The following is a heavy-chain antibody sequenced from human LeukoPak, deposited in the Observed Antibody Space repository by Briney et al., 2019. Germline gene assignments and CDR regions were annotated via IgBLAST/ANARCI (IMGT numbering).Heavy chain of an antibody. CDR1: GGSFSAYY. CDR3: ARLPLGAFAEFLNFDY. J-gene: IGHJ4*02. V-gene: IGHV4-34*01. CDR2: INHSGST. D-gene: IGHD3-10*01. Sequence: SETLSLTCGVYGGSFSAYYWSWIRQPPGKGLEWIGDINHSGSTKYNPSLMSRVAISVDPSKNHFSLNLRSVTAADTAVYYCARLPLGAFAEFLNFDYWGQGIPVTVSS.